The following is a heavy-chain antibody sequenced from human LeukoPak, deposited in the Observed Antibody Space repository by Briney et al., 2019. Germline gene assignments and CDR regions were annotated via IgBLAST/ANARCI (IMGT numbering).Heavy chain of an antibody. D-gene: IGHD3-10*01. CDR1: GYTFTSYG. V-gene: IGHV1-18*01. Sequence: GASVKVSCKASGYTFTSYGISWVRQAPGQGLEWMGWISAYNGNTNYAQKLQGRVTMTTDTSTSTAYMELRSLRSDDTAVYYCARDRGYYYYYGMDVWGQGTTVTVSS. J-gene: IGHJ6*02. CDR3: ARDRGYYYYYGMDV. CDR2: ISAYNGNT.